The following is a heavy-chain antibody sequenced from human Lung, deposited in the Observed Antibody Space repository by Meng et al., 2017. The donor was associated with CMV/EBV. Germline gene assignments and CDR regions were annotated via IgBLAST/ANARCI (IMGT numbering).Heavy chain of an antibody. CDR2: SYYDGTT. CDR3: ARQAPDNWFDP. J-gene: IGHJ5*02. V-gene: IGHV4-31*03. CDR1: SGPMSGGGYC. Sequence: TVSSGPMSGGGYCWSWIRQNAEKGLEWIGYSYYDGTTHYNPSLRSRVSISVDKSKNQFSLKLNSVTAADTAVYYCARQAPDNWFDPWGQGALVTVSS.